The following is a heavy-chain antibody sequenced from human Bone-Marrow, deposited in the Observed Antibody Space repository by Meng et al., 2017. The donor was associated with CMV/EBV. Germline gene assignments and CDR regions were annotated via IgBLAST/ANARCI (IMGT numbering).Heavy chain of an antibody. CDR3: AREGYDFWSGYYGYYGMDV. CDR2: ISSSSSYI. D-gene: IGHD3-3*01. CDR1: GFTFSSYS. J-gene: IGHJ6*02. V-gene: IGHV3-21*01. Sequence: GESLKISCAASGFTFSSYSMNWVRQAPGKGLEWVSYISSSSSYIYYADSAKGRFTISRDNAKNSLYLQMNRLRAEDTAVYYCAREGYDFWSGYYGYYGMDVWGQGTTVTVSS.